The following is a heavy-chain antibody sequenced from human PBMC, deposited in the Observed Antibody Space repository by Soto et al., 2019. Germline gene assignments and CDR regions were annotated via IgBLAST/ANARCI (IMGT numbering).Heavy chain of an antibody. CDR3: ASATSIAVAGKET. CDR2: ISFYNGHT. D-gene: IGHD6-19*01. J-gene: IGHJ4*02. Sequence: QVQLVQSGGEVKKPGASVKVSCKASGDTVTKYGISWVRQAPGQGLEWLGWISFYNGHTNYALKFQDRITFTTDTSTGTAPMELRSLTSDEAAVYYCASATSIAVAGKETWGQGSLVTVSS. CDR1: GDTVTKYG. V-gene: IGHV1-18*01.